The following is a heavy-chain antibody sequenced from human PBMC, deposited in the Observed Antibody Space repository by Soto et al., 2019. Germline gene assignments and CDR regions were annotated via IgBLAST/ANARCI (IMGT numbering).Heavy chain of an antibody. J-gene: IGHJ4*02. Sequence: SVKVSCKASGYIFTNHYIHWVRQAPGQGLEWMGIINPSGGSTNYLQKFQGRITMTRDTSTSTVYMELSSLRSEDTAVYFCARADYYDSSGFYYDCWGQGSLVTVSS. CDR1: GYIFTNHY. D-gene: IGHD3-22*01. V-gene: IGHV1-46*01. CDR2: INPSGGST. CDR3: ARADYYDSSGFYYDC.